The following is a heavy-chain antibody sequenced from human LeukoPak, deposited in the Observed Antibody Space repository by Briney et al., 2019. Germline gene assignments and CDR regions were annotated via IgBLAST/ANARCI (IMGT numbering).Heavy chain of an antibody. V-gene: IGHV1-18*01. CDR1: GYTFTSYG. D-gene: IGHD3-22*01. CDR3: ARDYYYDSSGFFDY. J-gene: IGHJ4*02. CDR2: ISAYNGNT. Sequence: ASVKVSCKASGYTFTSYGISWVRPAPGQGLEWMGWISAYNGNTNYAQKLQGRVTMTTDTSTSTAYMELRSLRSDDTAVYYCARDYYYDSSGFFDYWGQGTLVTVSS.